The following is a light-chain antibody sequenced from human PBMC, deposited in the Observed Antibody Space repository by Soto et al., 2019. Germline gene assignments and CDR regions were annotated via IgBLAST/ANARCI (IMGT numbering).Light chain of an antibody. V-gene: IGKV1-5*03. Sequence: RSAKKRDRVTITCRASQSISSWLAWYQQKPGKAPKLLIYKASSLESGVPSRFSGSGSGTDFTLTISSLQPEDFATYFCQQGYSRPRTFGQGTKVDI. CDR2: KAS. CDR3: QQGYSRPRT. CDR1: QSISSW. J-gene: IGKJ1*01.